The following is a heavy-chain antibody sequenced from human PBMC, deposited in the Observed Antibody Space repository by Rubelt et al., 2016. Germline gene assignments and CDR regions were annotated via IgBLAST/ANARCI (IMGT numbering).Heavy chain of an antibody. J-gene: IGHJ6*02. CDR3: ARVSGWDRSGMDV. Sequence: QVQLVESGGGVVQPGRSLRLSCAASGFTFSSYAMHWVRQAPGKGLEWVAVIWYDGSNKYYADSVKGRFTISRDNSKNTLYLQMNSLRAEDTAVYYCARVSGWDRSGMDVWGQGTTVTVSS. CDR2: IWYDGSNK. D-gene: IGHD6-19*01. CDR1: GFTFSSYA. V-gene: IGHV3-33*08.